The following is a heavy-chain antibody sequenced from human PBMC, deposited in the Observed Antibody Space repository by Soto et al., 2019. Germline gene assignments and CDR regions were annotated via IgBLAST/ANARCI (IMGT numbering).Heavy chain of an antibody. Sequence: SVKVSCKASGGTFSSYAISWVRQAPGQGLEWMGGIIPIFGTANYAQKFQGRVTITADKSTSTAYMELSSLRSEDTAVHYCAREGLDYYDSSGYYHRWFDPWGQGTLVTVSS. V-gene: IGHV1-69*06. D-gene: IGHD3-22*01. CDR3: AREGLDYYDSSGYYHRWFDP. CDR1: GGTFSSYA. J-gene: IGHJ5*02. CDR2: IIPIFGTA.